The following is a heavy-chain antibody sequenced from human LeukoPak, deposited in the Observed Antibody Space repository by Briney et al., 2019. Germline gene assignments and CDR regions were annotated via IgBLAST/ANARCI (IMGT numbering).Heavy chain of an antibody. V-gene: IGHV1-46*01. CDR2: INPSGGST. Sequence: ASVKVSCKASGYTFTRYYMHWVRQAPGQRLEWMGIINPSGGSTSYAQKFQGRVTMTRDTSTSTVYMELSSLRSEDTAVYYCARDLYPTWIQLLGPFDYWGQGTLVTVSS. CDR3: ARDLYPTWIQLLGPFDY. J-gene: IGHJ4*02. CDR1: GYTFTRYY. D-gene: IGHD5-18*01.